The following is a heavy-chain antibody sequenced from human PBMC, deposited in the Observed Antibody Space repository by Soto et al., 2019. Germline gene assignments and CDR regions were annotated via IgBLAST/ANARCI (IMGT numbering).Heavy chain of an antibody. CDR2: ISGSDDST. CDR1: GFTFSSYA. Sequence: EVQLLESGGGLVQPGASLRLSCAASGFTFSSYAMSWVRQAPGKGLEWVSVISGSDDSTYYADSVKGRFTISRDNSKNTLYLKMNSLRAEDTAVYYCAKRSSSSTFDYWGQGTLVTASS. J-gene: IGHJ4*02. D-gene: IGHD6-6*01. CDR3: AKRSSSSTFDY. V-gene: IGHV3-23*01.